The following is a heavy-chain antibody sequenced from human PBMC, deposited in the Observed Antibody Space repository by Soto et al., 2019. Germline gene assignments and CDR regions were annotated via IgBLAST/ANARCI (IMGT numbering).Heavy chain of an antibody. Sequence: QPVGSLRLSCAASGFTFSSYAMSWVRQAPGKGLEWVSAISGSGGSTYYADSVKGRFTISRDNSKNTLYLQMNSLRAEDTAVYYCAKDQGQLVPAQRDYWGQGTLVTVSS. CDR3: AKDQGQLVPAQRDY. CDR1: GFTFSSYA. CDR2: ISGSGGST. D-gene: IGHD6-6*01. V-gene: IGHV3-23*01. J-gene: IGHJ4*02.